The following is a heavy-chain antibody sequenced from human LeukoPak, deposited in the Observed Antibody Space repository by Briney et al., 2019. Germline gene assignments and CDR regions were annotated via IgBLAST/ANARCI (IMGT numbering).Heavy chain of an antibody. J-gene: IGHJ4*02. CDR2: INSSSSYI. V-gene: IGHV3-21*01. Sequence: GGSLRLSCAASGYPFSSYSMNWVRQAPGKGVEWVSSINSSSSYIYYADSVKGRFTSSRDNAKNSLYLQMNSLRAEDTAVYYCATPRGGATTPRFDYWGQGTLVTVSS. CDR3: ATPRGGATTPRFDY. D-gene: IGHD1-26*01. CDR1: GYPFSSYS.